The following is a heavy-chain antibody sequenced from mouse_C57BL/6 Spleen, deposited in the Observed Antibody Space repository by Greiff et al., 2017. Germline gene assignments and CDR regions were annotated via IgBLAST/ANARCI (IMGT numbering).Heavy chain of an antibody. CDR3: ARQYYYGSSYFDY. CDR1: GFTFSSYG. Sequence: EVKLMESGGDLVKPGGSLKLSCAASGFTFSSYGMSWVRQTPDKRLEWVATISSGGSYTYSPDSVKGRFTISRDNAKNTLYLQMSSLKSEDTAMYYCARQYYYGSSYFDYWGQGTTLTVSS. D-gene: IGHD1-1*01. J-gene: IGHJ2*01. V-gene: IGHV5-6*01. CDR2: ISSGGSYT.